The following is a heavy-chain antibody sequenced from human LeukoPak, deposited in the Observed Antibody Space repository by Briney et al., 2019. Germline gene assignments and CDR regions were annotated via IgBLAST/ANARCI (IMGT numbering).Heavy chain of an antibody. J-gene: IGHJ4*02. CDR3: ASKPTGFDY. V-gene: IGHV4-38-2*02. CDR1: GYSISSGYY. CDR2: IYHSGST. D-gene: IGHD4-17*01. Sequence: SETLSLTCTVSGYSISSGYYWGWIRQPPGKGLEWIGSIYHSGSTSYNPSLKSRVIISVDTSKNQFSLKLRSVTAADTAIYYCASKPTGFDYWGQGTLVTVSS.